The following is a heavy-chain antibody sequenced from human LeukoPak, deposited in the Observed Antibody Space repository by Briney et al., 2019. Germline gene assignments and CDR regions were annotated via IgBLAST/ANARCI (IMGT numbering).Heavy chain of an antibody. CDR3: AKAFGGIAAAGYLYYFEY. CDR2: MSHAGRKK. CDR1: GFIFSNYG. J-gene: IGHJ4*02. Sequence: PGGSLPLLRAASGFIFSNYGLHWVRQAPGKGLECVAVMSHAGRKKNYADSVIGRFTIFKDKSKNTLYLQMDTLRPEDTAGYYCAKAFGGIAAAGYLYYFEYWGQEAMVTVSA. D-gene: IGHD6-13*01. V-gene: IGHV3-30*18.